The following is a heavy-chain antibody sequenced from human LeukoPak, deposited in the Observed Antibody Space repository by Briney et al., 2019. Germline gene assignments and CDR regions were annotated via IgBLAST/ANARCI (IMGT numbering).Heavy chain of an antibody. Sequence: AGSLRLSCAASGFTFSNSAMSWVRQAPGKGLEWVSAISGSGGGTYYADSVKGRFTISRDNSKNTLYVQMNSLRAADTAVYYCAKAAGRGYNYGDYFDYWGQGTLVSVSS. V-gene: IGHV3-23*01. CDR1: GFTFSNSA. J-gene: IGHJ4*02. CDR2: ISGSGGGT. CDR3: AKAAGRGYNYGDYFDY. D-gene: IGHD5-18*01.